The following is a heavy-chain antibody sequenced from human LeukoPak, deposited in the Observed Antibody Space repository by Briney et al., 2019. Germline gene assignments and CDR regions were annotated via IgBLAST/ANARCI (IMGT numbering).Heavy chain of an antibody. Sequence: GGSLRLSCAASGFTFSRSGMNWVRQAPGKGLEWISFISSSSTIYYADSVKGRFTISRDNAKNSLYLQMNSLRDEDTAVYFCASYSGTYTKYFEYWGQGTLVTVSS. CDR3: ASYSGTYTKYFEY. D-gene: IGHD1-26*01. V-gene: IGHV3-48*02. CDR2: ISSSSTI. J-gene: IGHJ4*02. CDR1: GFTFSRSG.